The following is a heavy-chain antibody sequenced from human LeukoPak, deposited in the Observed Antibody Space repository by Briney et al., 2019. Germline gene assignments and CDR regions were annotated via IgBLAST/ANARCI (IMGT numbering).Heavy chain of an antibody. Sequence: GGSLRLSCAASGFTFSSYWMSRVRQAPGKGLEWVANIKEDGSEKYYVDSVKGRFTISRDNAKNSLYLQMNSLRAEDTAVYYCARDGYDSSGYYYLYYPLDYWGQGTLVTVSS. CDR2: IKEDGSEK. J-gene: IGHJ4*02. D-gene: IGHD3-22*01. V-gene: IGHV3-7*01. CDR3: ARDGYDSSGYYYLYYPLDY. CDR1: GFTFSSYW.